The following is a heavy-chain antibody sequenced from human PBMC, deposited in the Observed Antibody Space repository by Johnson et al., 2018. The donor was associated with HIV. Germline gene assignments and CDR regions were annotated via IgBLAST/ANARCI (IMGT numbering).Heavy chain of an antibody. D-gene: IGHD5-24*01. CDR1: GFAFRNSA. Sequence: VQLVESGGGVVQPGRSLRLSCEASGFAFRNSAIHWVRQAPGKALEWVAATSDDGANNYYGDSVKGRFTLSRDNSKNTLYLQMNSLRAEDTAVYYCAKDQGATSAFDIWGQGTMVTVSS. CDR2: TSDDGANN. CDR3: AKDQGATSAFDI. J-gene: IGHJ3*02. V-gene: IGHV3-30*18.